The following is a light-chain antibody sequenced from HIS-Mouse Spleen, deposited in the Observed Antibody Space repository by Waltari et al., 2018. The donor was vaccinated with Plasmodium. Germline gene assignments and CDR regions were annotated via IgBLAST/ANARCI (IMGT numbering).Light chain of an antibody. CDR1: ALPKQY. CDR3: YSTDSSGNHRV. J-gene: IGLJ3*02. Sequence: SYELTQPPPVSVSPGQTARITCPGDALPKQYAYWYQQKSGQAPVQVIYEDSKRPAGIPERFSGSSSGTMATLTISGSQVEDEADYYCYSTDSSGNHRVFGGGTKLTVL. CDR2: EDS. V-gene: IGLV3-10*01.